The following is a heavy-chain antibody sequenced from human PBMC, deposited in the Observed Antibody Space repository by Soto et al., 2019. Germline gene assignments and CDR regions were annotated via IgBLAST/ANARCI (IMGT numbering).Heavy chain of an antibody. J-gene: IGHJ4*02. CDR1: GFTFSDYY. V-gene: IGHV3-11*01. CDR3: ARGYSSGWDDY. Sequence: GGSLRLSCAASGFTFSDYYMTWIRQAPGKGLEWVSYISSSGSTMYYADSVKGRFTISRDNAKNSLYLQMNSLRAEDTAVYYCARGYSSGWDDYWGQGTLVTVSS. CDR2: ISSSGSTM. D-gene: IGHD6-19*01.